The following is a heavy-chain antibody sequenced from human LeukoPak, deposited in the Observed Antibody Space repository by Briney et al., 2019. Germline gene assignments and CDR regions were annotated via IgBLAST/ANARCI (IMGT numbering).Heavy chain of an antibody. D-gene: IGHD3-10*01. CDR1: GFTFDDYA. CDR3: AKDSSYYGSGSYLDY. CDR2: ISWNSGSI. Sequence: PGRSLRLSCAASGFTFDDYAMHWVRQAPGKGLEWVSGISWNSGSIGYADSVKGRFTISRDNAKNSLYLQMNSLRAEDMALYYCAKDSSYYGSGSYLDYWGQGTLVTVSS. J-gene: IGHJ4*02. V-gene: IGHV3-9*03.